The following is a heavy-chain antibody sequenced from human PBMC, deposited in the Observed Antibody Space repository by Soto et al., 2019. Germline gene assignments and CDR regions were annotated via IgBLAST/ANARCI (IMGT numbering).Heavy chain of an antibody. J-gene: IGHJ6*02. V-gene: IGHV1-46*01. CDR2: INPSTGNA. CDR3: ARSVEYYYAMDV. CDR1: GYTFTSYF. Sequence: ASVKVCGKTSGYTFTSYFMHWVRQAPGQGLEWMGIINPSTGNANYAQKFQGRVTMTRDTSTSTVYMELSSLTSEDTAVYYCARSVEYYYAMDVWGQGTTVTVSS.